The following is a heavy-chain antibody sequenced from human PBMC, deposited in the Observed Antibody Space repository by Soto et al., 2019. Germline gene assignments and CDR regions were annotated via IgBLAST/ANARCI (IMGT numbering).Heavy chain of an antibody. V-gene: IGHV2-5*01. CDR3: VHSLHTSGWYTDYGIDV. CDR2: IYWNDDR. Sequence: QITLKESGPTLVKPTQTLTLTCTFSGFSLSTSGVGVGWIRQPPGKTLEWIGLIYWNDDRRYSPSLKTRLTITKDTSKNQVVLTVTNMDPVDTATYYCVHSLHTSGWYTDYGIDVWGQGTTVTVSS. D-gene: IGHD6-19*01. J-gene: IGHJ6*02. CDR1: GFSLSTSGVG.